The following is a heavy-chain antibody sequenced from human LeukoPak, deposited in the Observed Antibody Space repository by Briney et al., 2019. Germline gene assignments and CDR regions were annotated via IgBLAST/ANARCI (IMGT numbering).Heavy chain of an antibody. D-gene: IGHD1-14*01. J-gene: IGHJ4*02. CDR2: VSYHGQHA. V-gene: IGHV3-30*04. CDR1: GFTFSSYA. Sequence: GGSLRLSCAASGFTFSSYAMHWVHQAPGKGLEWVALVSYHGQHAFYADSVKGRFTISRDNAKNTLFLQMNSLRVEDTAVYYCATGQGDSRYYFDSWGQGTLVTVSS. CDR3: ATGQGDSRYYFDS.